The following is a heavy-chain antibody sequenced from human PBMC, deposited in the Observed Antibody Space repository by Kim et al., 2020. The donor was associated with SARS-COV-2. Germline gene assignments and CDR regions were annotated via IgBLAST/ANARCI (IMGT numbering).Heavy chain of an antibody. D-gene: IGHD2-2*01. J-gene: IGHJ6*02. CDR3: ARGPCSSTSCPPTDYYYGMDV. CDR2: IYSGGST. Sequence: GGSLRLSCAASGFTVSSNYMSWVRQAPGKGLEWVSVIYSGGSTYYADSVKGRFTISRDNSKNTLYLQMNSLRAEDTAVYYCARGPCSSTSCPPTDYYYGMDVWGQGTTVTVSS. V-gene: IGHV3-53*01. CDR1: GFTVSSNY.